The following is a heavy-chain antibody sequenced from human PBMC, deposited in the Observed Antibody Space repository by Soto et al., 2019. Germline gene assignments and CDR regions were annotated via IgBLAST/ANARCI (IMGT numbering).Heavy chain of an antibody. CDR3: ARQSYSSYYFDY. Sequence: AGSLRLSCAASELAYSTYTMNWVRQAPGEGLEWVSFISSRGDTVSYADSVKGRFTISRDNAMNSLYLQMNSLRAEDRAVYYCARQSYSSYYFDYWGQGTLVTVSS. V-gene: IGHV3-48*01. D-gene: IGHD6-13*01. CDR1: ELAYSTYT. J-gene: IGHJ4*02. CDR2: ISSRGDTV.